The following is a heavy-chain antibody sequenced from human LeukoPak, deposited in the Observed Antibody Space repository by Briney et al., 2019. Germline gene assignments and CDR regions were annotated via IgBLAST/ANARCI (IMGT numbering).Heavy chain of an antibody. V-gene: IGHV3-53*01. D-gene: IGHD1-26*01. CDR3: ARGGWELLAYYYMDV. CDR2: IYSGGST. J-gene: IGHJ6*03. Sequence: GGFLRLSRAASEFTVSSNYMSWVPQAPGKGLDWAAVIYSGGSTYYADSVKGRFTISRDNSKNTLYLQMNSLRAEDTAVYYCARGGWELLAYYYMDVWGKGTTVTVSS. CDR1: EFTVSSNY.